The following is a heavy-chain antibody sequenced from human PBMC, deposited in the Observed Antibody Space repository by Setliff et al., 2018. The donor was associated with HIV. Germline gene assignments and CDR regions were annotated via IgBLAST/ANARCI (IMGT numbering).Heavy chain of an antibody. D-gene: IGHD3-10*01. V-gene: IGHV4-30-2*06. Sequence: SETLSLTCAVSGDSMSSGDYSWNWIRQSPGKGLEWIGYIHPSGRTYYNPSLKNRVTMSIDRSKKQFSLNLSSVTAADTALYFCVREGAGSGSYYLDFWGQGIQVTVSS. CDR1: GDSMSSGDYS. CDR2: IHPSGRT. CDR3: VREGAGSGSYYLDF. J-gene: IGHJ4*02.